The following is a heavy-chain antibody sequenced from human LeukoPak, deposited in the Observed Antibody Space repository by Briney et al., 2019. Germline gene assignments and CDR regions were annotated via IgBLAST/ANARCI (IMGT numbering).Heavy chain of an antibody. CDR1: GFTDSRNY. CDR3: ARDFGRGTSPSSLDYYGMDV. J-gene: IGHJ6*02. V-gene: IGHV3-53*01. CDR2: IYSDGST. Sequence: GRSLRLSGAASGFTDSRNYMSWVRHAPATWLEWVSVIYSDGSTYYADSVKGRFTIPRDNSKNTLYLQMNSLRAEDTAVYYCARDFGRGTSPSSLDYYGMDVWGQGTTVTVSS. D-gene: IGHD3/OR15-3a*01.